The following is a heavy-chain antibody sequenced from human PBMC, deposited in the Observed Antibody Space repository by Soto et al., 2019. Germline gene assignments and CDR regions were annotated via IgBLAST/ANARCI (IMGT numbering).Heavy chain of an antibody. CDR1: GFTFSNAW. Sequence: GGSLRLSCAASGFTFSNAWMSWVRQAPGKGLGWVGRIKSKTDGGTTDYAAPVKGRFTISRDDSKNTLYLQMNSLKTEDTAVYYWTTDRLYDFWRGYYDYWGQGTLVTVSS. CDR3: TTDRLYDFWRGYYDY. J-gene: IGHJ4*02. V-gene: IGHV3-15*01. CDR2: IKSKTDGGTT. D-gene: IGHD3-3*01.